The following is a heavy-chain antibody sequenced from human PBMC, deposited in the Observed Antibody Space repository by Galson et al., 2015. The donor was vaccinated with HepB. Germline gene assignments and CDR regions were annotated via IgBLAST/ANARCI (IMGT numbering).Heavy chain of an antibody. D-gene: IGHD2-15*01. CDR1: GYTLTELS. CDR2: FDPEDGET. V-gene: IGHV1-24*01. CDR3: ATDRFVGYCSGGSCYGLDY. Sequence: SVKVSCKVSGYTLTELSMHWVRQAPGRGLEWMGGFDPEDGETIYAQKFQGRVTMTEDTSTDTAYMELSSLRSEDTAVYYCATDRFVGYCSGGSCYGLDYWGQGTLVTVSS. J-gene: IGHJ4*02.